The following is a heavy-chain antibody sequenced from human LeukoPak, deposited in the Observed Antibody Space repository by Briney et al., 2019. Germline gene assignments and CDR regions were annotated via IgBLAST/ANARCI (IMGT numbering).Heavy chain of an antibody. CDR3: ARELGPYGGNSGDWYFDL. CDR2: IYYSGST. Sequence: SSETLSLTCTVSGVSISSYYWSWIRQPPGKGLEWIGYIYYSGSTNYNPSLKSRVTISVDTSKNQFSLKLSSVTAADTAVYYCARELGPYGGNSGDWYFDLWGRGTLVTVSS. CDR1: GVSISSYY. J-gene: IGHJ2*01. V-gene: IGHV4-59*01. D-gene: IGHD4-23*01.